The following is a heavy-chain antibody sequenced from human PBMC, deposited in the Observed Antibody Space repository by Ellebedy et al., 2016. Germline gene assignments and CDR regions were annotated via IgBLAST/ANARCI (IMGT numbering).Heavy chain of an antibody. Sequence: GGSLRLSCAASGFSFRNYGMHWVRQAPGKGLEWVAVISYNGGNEFYADSVKGRFTISRDNSKNTLYLQMNSLRPEDTAVYYCAKASELWQLVHWGQGTLVTVSS. CDR1: GFSFRNYG. V-gene: IGHV3-30*18. D-gene: IGHD1-7*01. J-gene: IGHJ5*02. CDR3: AKASELWQLVH. CDR2: ISYNGGNE.